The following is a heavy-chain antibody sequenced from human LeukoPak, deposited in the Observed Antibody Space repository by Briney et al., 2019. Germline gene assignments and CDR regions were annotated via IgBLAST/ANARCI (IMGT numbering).Heavy chain of an antibody. J-gene: IGHJ4*02. CDR3: ARDGSGSYNPFDY. D-gene: IGHD3-10*01. Sequence: SVKVSCKASGGTFSSYAVSWVRQAPGQGLEWMGRIIPILGIANYAQKFQGRVTITADTSTSTAYMELRSLRSDDTAVYYCARDGSGSYNPFDYWGQGTLVTVSS. CDR1: GGTFSSYA. CDR2: IIPILGIA. V-gene: IGHV1-69*04.